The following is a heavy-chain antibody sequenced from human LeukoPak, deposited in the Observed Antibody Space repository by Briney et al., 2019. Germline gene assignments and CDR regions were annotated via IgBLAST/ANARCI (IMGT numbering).Heavy chain of an antibody. D-gene: IGHD1-20*01. CDR3: ARGPPRYGAFDI. CDR1: GGSFSGYY. CDR2: IYYSGST. J-gene: IGHJ3*02. V-gene: IGHV4-34*09. Sequence: SETLSLTCAVYGGSFSGYYWSWIRQPPGKGLEWIGYIYYSGSTYYNPSLKSRVTISVDTSKNQFSLKLSSVTAADTAVYYCARGPPRYGAFDIWGQGTMVTVSS.